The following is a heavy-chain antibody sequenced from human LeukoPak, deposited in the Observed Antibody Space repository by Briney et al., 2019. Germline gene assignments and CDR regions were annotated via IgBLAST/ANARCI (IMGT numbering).Heavy chain of an antibody. J-gene: IGHJ4*02. D-gene: IGHD6-13*01. Sequence: GESLKVSCKASGYTFTGYFMHWVRQAPGQGLEWMGWINPDTGGTKYAHNLQGRVTMSRDTSISTAYMELSRLRSDDTAVYYCARKGKIAAAGQFDYWGQGTLVTVSS. V-gene: IGHV1-2*02. CDR3: ARKGKIAAAGQFDY. CDR1: GYTFTGYF. CDR2: INPDTGGT.